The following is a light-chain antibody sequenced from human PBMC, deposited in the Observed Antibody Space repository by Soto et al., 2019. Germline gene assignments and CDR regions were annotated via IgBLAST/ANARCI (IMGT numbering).Light chain of an antibody. CDR1: SSDVGGYSY. Sequence: QSVLTQPASVSGSPGQSIAISCTGTSSDVGGYSYVSWYQQQPGKAPKLVISDVSNRPSGVSDRFSGSKSGNTASLTISGLQAKDEADYYCSSYTSSSTLRHVFGTGTKVTVL. CDR3: SSYTSSSTLRHV. J-gene: IGLJ1*01. V-gene: IGLV2-14*01. CDR2: DVS.